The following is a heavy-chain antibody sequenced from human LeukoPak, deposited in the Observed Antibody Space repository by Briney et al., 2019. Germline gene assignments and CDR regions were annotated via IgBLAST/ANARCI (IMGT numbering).Heavy chain of an antibody. CDR2: IIPIFGTA. D-gene: IGHD3-3*01. Sequence: SVKVSCKASGGTFSSYAISWVRQAPGQGLEWIGGIIPIFGTANYAQKFQSRVTITADESTSTAYMELSSLRSEDTAVYYCARGQERYYDFWSGCGVWGQGTTVTVSS. CDR3: ARGQERYYDFWSGCGV. J-gene: IGHJ6*02. CDR1: GGTFSSYA. V-gene: IGHV1-69*01.